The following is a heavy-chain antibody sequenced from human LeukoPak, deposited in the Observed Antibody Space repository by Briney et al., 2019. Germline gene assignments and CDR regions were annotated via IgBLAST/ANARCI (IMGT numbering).Heavy chain of an antibody. D-gene: IGHD3-3*01. CDR2: IYYSGST. J-gene: IGHJ2*01. CDR3: ARHYDFWSGYYGYFDL. V-gene: IGHV4-39*01. CDR1: GGSISSSSYY. Sequence: PPETLSLTCTVSGGSISSSSYYWGWIRQPPGKGLEWIGSIYYSGSTYYNPSLKSRVTISVDTSKNQFSLKLSSVTAADTAVYYCARHYDFWSGYYGYFDLWGRGTLVTVSS.